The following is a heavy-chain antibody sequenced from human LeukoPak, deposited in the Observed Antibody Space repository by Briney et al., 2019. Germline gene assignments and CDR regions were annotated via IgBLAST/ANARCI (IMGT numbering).Heavy chain of an antibody. Sequence: SSVKVSCKASGGTFSSYSISSVRQAPGQGLEWMGGIIPIFGRANYAHKFQGRVTITTDESTSTAYMELSRLRSEQTDGYYCARDRRYCSSTSCLGYYYYYMDVWGKGTTVTVSS. CDR1: GGTFSSYS. CDR2: IIPIFGRA. J-gene: IGHJ6*03. D-gene: IGHD2-2*01. CDR3: ARDRRYCSSTSCLGYYYYYMDV. V-gene: IGHV1-69*05.